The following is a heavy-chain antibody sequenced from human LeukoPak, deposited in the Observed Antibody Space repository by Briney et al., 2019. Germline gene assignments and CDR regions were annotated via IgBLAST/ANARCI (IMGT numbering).Heavy chain of an antibody. J-gene: IGHJ5*02. Sequence: PSQTLSLTCTVPGGSISSGNYYWSWIRQPPGKGLEWIGRIYTSGSTNYNPSLKSRVTISVDTSKNQFSLKLSSVTAADTAVYYCARVNQHPLKSMVAKRWFDPWGRGTLVTVSS. D-gene: IGHD5-12*01. CDR3: ARVNQHPLKSMVAKRWFDP. CDR2: IYTSGST. V-gene: IGHV4-61*02. CDR1: GGSISSGNYY.